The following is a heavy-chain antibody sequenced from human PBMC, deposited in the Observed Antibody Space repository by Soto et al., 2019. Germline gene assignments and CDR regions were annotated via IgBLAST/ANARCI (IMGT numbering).Heavy chain of an antibody. J-gene: IGHJ6*02. CDR1: GDTFSSYD. Sequence: QVQLVQSGAEVKKPGASVKVSCKASGDTFSSYDIKWVRQATGQGLEWMGWMNPNSGNTGYAQKFQGRVTMTRNTSISTTYMELSSLRFEVTAVYYCASGRNGMDVWGQGTTVTVSS. V-gene: IGHV1-8*01. CDR2: MNPNSGNT. CDR3: ASGRNGMDV.